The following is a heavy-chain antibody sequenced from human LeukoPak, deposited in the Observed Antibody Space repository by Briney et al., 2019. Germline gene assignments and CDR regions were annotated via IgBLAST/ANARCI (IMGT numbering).Heavy chain of an antibody. CDR2: IRYDGRNK. CDR1: GFTFSSYG. D-gene: IGHD2-2*01. J-gene: IGHJ6*03. Sequence: PGGSLRLSCAASGFTFSSYGMHWVRQAPGKGLEWVAFIRYDGRNKYYADSVKGRFTISRDNSKNTLYLQMNSLRAEDTAVYYCAARHPPFRAAMLLSGHYYYMDVWGKGTTVTVSS. CDR3: AARHPPFRAAMLLSGHYYYMDV. V-gene: IGHV3-30*02.